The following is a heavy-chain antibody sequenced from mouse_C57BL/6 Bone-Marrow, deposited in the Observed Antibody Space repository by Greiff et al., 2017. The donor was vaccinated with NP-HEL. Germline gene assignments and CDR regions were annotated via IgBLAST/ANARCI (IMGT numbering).Heavy chain of an antibody. CDR2: IDPENGDT. J-gene: IGHJ1*03. Sequence: VQLQQSGAELVRPGASVKLSCTASGFNIKDDYMHWVKQRPEQGLEWIGWIDPENGDTEYASKFQGKATITADTSSNTAYLQLSSLTSEDTAVYYCTSNWDRWYFDVWGTGTTVTVSS. CDR3: TSNWDRWYFDV. D-gene: IGHD4-1*01. CDR1: GFNIKDDY. V-gene: IGHV14-4*01.